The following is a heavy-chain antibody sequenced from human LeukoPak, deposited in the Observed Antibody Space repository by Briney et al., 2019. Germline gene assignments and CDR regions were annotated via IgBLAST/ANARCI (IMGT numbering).Heavy chain of an antibody. V-gene: IGHV3-53*01. Sequence: GGSLRLSCAASGFTVSSNYMSWVRQAPGKGLEWVSVIYSGGSTYYADSVKGRFTISRDNSKNTLYLQMNSLRAEDTAVYYCAKGSYYNAKTSYWYFDLWGRGTLVTVSS. D-gene: IGHD3-10*01. J-gene: IGHJ2*01. CDR2: IYSGGST. CDR3: AKGSYYNAKTSYWYFDL. CDR1: GFTVSSNY.